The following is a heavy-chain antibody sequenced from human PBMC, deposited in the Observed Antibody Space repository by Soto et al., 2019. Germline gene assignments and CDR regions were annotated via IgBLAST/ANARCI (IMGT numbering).Heavy chain of an antibody. CDR1: GYRFTTYG. CDR2: ISTYNGNT. D-gene: IGHD7-27*01. CDR3: ARVLGTNGLGV. V-gene: IGHV1-18*04. J-gene: IGHJ6*04. Sequence: QVQLLQSGAEVKKPGASVKVSCKASGYRFTTYGITWVRLAPGQGLEWLGGISTYNGNTDYAQNLQDRVTMTTETSTSTAYMEVTSLTSDDTAVYYCARVLGTNGLGVGGKGTTVTVSS.